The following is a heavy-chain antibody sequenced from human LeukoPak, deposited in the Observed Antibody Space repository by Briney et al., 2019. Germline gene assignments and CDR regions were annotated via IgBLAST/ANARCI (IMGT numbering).Heavy chain of an antibody. CDR1: GFTFSSYA. V-gene: IGHV3-64*01. CDR2: ISSNGGST. J-gene: IGHJ4*02. Sequence: GGSLRLSCAASGFTFSSYAMHWVRQAPGKGLEYVSAISSNGGSTYYAHSVKGRFTISRDNSKNTLYLQMGSLRAEDMAVYYCARGGVAGTTYFDYWGQGTLVTVSS. D-gene: IGHD6-19*01. CDR3: ARGGVAGTTYFDY.